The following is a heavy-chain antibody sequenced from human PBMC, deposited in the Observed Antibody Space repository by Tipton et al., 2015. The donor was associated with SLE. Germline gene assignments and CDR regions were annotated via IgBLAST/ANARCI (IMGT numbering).Heavy chain of an antibody. CDR2: INSDGSST. D-gene: IGHD3-10*01. Sequence: SLRLSCAASGFSFSSYWMHWVRQAPGKGLVWVSRINSDGSSTSYADSVKGRFTISRDDAKNSVYLQMRGLRAEDTALYYCARDGLFRFFDYWGQGTLVTVST. CDR3: ARDGLFRFFDY. V-gene: IGHV3-74*01. CDR1: GFSFSSYW. J-gene: IGHJ4*02.